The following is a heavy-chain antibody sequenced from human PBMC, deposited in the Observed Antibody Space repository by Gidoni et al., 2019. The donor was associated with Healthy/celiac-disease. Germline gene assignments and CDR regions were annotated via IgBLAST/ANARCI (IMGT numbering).Heavy chain of an antibody. Sequence: QVQLQESGPGLVKPSETLSLTCTVSGGSVSSGSYYWSWIRQPPGKGLEWIGYIYYSGSTNYNPSLKSRVTISVDTSKNQFSLKLSSVTAADTAVYYCARASLIAVAGLDVWGQGTTVTVSS. CDR1: GGSVSSGSYY. CDR3: ARASLIAVAGLDV. V-gene: IGHV4-61*01. J-gene: IGHJ6*02. CDR2: IYYSGST. D-gene: IGHD6-19*01.